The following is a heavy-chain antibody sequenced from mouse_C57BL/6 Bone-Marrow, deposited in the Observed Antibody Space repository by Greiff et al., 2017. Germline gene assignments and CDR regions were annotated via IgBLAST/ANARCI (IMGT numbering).Heavy chain of an antibody. CDR1: GYAFSSSW. CDR2: IYPGDGDT. CDR3: ARSYCGPWFAY. J-gene: IGHJ3*01. Sequence: VQLQESGPELVKPGASVKISCKASGYAFSSSWMNWVKQRPGKGLEWIGRIYPGDGDTNYNGKFKGKATLTADKSSSTAYMQLSSLTSEDSAVYFCARSYCGPWFAYWGQGTLVTVSA. V-gene: IGHV1-82*01. D-gene: IGHD2-10*01.